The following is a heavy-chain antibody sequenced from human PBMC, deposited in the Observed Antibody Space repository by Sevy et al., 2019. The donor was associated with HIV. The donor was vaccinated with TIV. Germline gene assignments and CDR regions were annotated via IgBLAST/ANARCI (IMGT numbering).Heavy chain of an antibody. V-gene: IGHV3-23*01. CDR2: IGSSGGST. J-gene: IGHJ4*02. D-gene: IGHD1-26*01. CDR3: ARVWSGTYLIGY. CDR1: GFTFSSYA. Sequence: GGSLRLSCAASGFTFSSYAMNWVRQAPGKGLEWVSAIGSSGGSTYYADSVKGRFTSSRDNSKNMLYLQMNSLRADDTAVYYCARVWSGTYLIGYWGQGTLVTVSS.